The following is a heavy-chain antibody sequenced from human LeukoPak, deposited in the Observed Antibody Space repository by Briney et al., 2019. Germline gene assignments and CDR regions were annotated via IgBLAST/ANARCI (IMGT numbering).Heavy chain of an antibody. Sequence: PGGSLRRSCAASGFTFSNYEMNWVRQAPGKGLEWISYISTGGSTIYYADSVKGRFAISRDNAKNSLYLQMNSLRAEDTAVYYCARDRAFSSSWYWFDPWGQGTLVTVSS. CDR1: GFTFSNYE. CDR3: ARDRAFSSSWYWFDP. J-gene: IGHJ5*02. V-gene: IGHV3-48*03. D-gene: IGHD6-13*01. CDR2: ISTGGSTI.